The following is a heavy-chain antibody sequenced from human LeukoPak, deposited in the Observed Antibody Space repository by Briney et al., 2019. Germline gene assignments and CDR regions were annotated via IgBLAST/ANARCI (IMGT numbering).Heavy chain of an antibody. CDR3: ARGSGRLDY. V-gene: IGHV3-53*01. J-gene: IGHJ4*02. CDR2: IYSVGTT. Sequence: GGSLRLSCAASGFTVSNNFMSWVRQAPGKGLEWVSVIYSVGTTYYADSLKGRFTNSRDNSKNTLYLQMNSLRAEDTAVYYCARGSGRLDYWGQGTLVTVSS. D-gene: IGHD6-19*01. CDR1: GFTVSNNF.